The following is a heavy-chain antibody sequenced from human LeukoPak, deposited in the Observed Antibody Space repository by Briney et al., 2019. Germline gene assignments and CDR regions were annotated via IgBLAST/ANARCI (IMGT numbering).Heavy chain of an antibody. CDR3: ARGRDIVVVPAAKRRYFDL. Sequence: SQTLSLTCTVSGGSISSGDYYWSWIRQPPGKGLEWIGYIYYSGSTYYNPSLKSRVTISVDTSKNQFSLKLSSVTAADTAVYYCARGRDIVVVPAAKRRYFDLWGRGTLVTVSS. CDR1: GGSISSGDYY. CDR2: IYYSGST. V-gene: IGHV4-30-4*08. D-gene: IGHD2-2*01. J-gene: IGHJ2*01.